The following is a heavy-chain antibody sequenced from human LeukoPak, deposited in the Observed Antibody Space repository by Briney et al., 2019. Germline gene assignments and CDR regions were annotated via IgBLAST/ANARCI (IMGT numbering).Heavy chain of an antibody. Sequence: GGSLRLSCAASGLTFEDFAMHWVRQAPGEGLEWVSIISADGVDTYYAASVEGRFTISRDNSENSLFLQMDSLRTEDTALYYCAKDKSPKYFYGMDVWGQGTTVTVSS. V-gene: IGHV3-43*02. CDR1: GLTFEDFA. J-gene: IGHJ6*02. CDR3: AKDKSPKYFYGMDV. CDR2: ISADGVDT.